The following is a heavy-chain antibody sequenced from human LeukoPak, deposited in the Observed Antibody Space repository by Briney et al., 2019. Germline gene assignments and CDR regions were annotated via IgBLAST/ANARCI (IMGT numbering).Heavy chain of an antibody. CDR2: IRYDGSNK. J-gene: IGHJ4*02. CDR3: AKDLRYYGSGSYYPGGYFDY. CDR1: GFTFSSYG. V-gene: IGHV3-30*02. D-gene: IGHD3-10*01. Sequence: GGSLRLXCAASGFTFSSYGMHWVRQAPGKVLEWVAFIRYDGSNKYYADSVKGRFTISRDNSKNTLYLQMNSLRAEDTAVYYCAKDLRYYGSGSYYPGGYFDYWGQGTLVTVSS.